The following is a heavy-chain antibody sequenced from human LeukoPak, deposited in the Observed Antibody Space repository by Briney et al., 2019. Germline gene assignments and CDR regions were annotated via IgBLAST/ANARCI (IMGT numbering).Heavy chain of an antibody. CDR3: ARDRYMVRGVTTFDY. Sequence: GASVKVSCKASGYTFTGYYMHWVRQAPGQGLEWMGWINPNSGGTNYAQKFQGRVTMTRDTSISTAYMELSRLRSDDTAVYYCARDRYMVRGVTTFDYWGQGTLVTVSS. J-gene: IGHJ4*02. D-gene: IGHD3-10*01. CDR1: GYTFTGYY. V-gene: IGHV1-2*02. CDR2: INPNSGGT.